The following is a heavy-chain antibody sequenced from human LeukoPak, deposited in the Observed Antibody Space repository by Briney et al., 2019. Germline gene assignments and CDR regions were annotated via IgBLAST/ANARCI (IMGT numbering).Heavy chain of an antibody. CDR2: INPNSGGT. CDR3: ARARTRDIVVVPAAMPYYFDY. CDR1: GYTFTGYY. J-gene: IGHJ4*02. Sequence: ASVKVSCKASGYTFTGYYMHWVRQAPGQGLEWMGWINPNSGGTNYAQKFQSRVTMTRDTSISTAYMELSRLRSDDTAVYYCARARTRDIVVVPAAMPYYFDYWGQGTLVTVSS. V-gene: IGHV1-2*02. D-gene: IGHD2-2*01.